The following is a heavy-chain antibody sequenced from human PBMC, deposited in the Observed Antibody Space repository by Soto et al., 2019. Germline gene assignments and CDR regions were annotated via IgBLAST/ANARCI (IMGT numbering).Heavy chain of an antibody. CDR1: GYTFTGYY. CDR2: INPNSGGT. V-gene: IGHV1-2*04. Sequence: QVQLVQSGAEVKKPGASVKVSCKASGYTFTGYYMHWVRQAPGQGLEWMGWINPNSGGTNYAQKFQGWVTMTRDTSISTAYMELSRLRSDDTAVYYCARAPLGYCSSTSCYDGERPFDYWGQGTLVTVSS. D-gene: IGHD2-2*01. J-gene: IGHJ4*02. CDR3: ARAPLGYCSSTSCYDGERPFDY.